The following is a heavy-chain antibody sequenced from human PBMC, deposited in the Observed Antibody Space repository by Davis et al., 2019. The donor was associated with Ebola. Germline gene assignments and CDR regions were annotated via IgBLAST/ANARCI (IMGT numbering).Heavy chain of an antibody. CDR1: GGSFSGYY. CDR3: ARSRWFRGRDAFDI. V-gene: IGHV4-34*01. J-gene: IGHJ3*02. Sequence: SETLSLTCAVYGGSFSGYYWSWIRQPPGKGREWIGEINHSGSTNYNPSLKSRVTISVDTSKNQFSLKLSSVTAADTAVYYCARSRWFRGRDAFDIWGQGTMVTVSS. CDR2: INHSGST. D-gene: IGHD3-10*01.